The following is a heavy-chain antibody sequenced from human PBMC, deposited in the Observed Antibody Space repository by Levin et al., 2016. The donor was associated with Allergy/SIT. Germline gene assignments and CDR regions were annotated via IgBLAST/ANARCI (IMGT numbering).Heavy chain of an antibody. CDR1: GFTFDDYA. CDR2: ISWNSGSI. D-gene: IGHD3-22*01. Sequence: SLKISCAASGFTFDDYAMHWVRQAPGKGLEWVSGISWNSGSIGYADSVKGRFTISRDNAKNSLYLQMNSLRAEDTALYYCAKDSQWLLLGLGAFDIWGQGTMVTVSS. J-gene: IGHJ3*02. V-gene: IGHV3-9*01. CDR3: AKDSQWLLLGLGAFDI.